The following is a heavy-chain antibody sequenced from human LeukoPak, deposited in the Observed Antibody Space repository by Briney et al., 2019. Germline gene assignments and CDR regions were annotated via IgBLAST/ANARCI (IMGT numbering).Heavy chain of an antibody. D-gene: IGHD2-15*01. Sequence: PGGSLRLSYAASGFTFSSYWMHWVRQAPGKGLVWVSRINSDGSSTSYADSVKGRFTISRDNAKNTLYLQMNSLRAEDTAVYYCAIGYCSGGSCYSDYWGQGTLVTVSS. CDR1: GFTFSSYW. CDR2: INSDGSST. V-gene: IGHV3-74*01. CDR3: AIGYCSGGSCYSDY. J-gene: IGHJ4*02.